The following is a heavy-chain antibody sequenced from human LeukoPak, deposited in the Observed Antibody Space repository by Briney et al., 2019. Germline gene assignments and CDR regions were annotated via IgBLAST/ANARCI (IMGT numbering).Heavy chain of an antibody. V-gene: IGHV4-34*01. D-gene: IGHD3-10*01. CDR1: GGSFSGYY. Sequence: SETLSLTCAVYGGSFSGYYRSWIRQPPGKGLEWIGEINHSGSTNYNPSLKSRVTISVDTSKNQFSLKLSSVTAADTAVYYCASDSMVRGVSYWFDPWGQGALVTVSS. CDR2: INHSGST. J-gene: IGHJ5*02. CDR3: ASDSMVRGVSYWFDP.